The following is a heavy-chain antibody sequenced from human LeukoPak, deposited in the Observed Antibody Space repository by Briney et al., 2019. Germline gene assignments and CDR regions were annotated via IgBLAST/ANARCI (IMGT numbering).Heavy chain of an antibody. CDR2: INHSGST. CDR1: GGSFSGCY. J-gene: IGHJ4*02. CDR3: ARVARIAVAGTTID. D-gene: IGHD6-19*01. V-gene: IGHV4-34*01. Sequence: MASETLSLTCAVYGGSFSGCYWSWIRQPPGKGLEWIGEINHSGSTNYNPSLKSRVTISVDTSKNQFSLKLSSVTAADTAVYYCARVARIAVAGTTIDWGQGTLVTVSS.